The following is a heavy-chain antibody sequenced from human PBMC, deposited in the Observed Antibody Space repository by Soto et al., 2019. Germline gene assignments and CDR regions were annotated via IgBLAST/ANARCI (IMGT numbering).Heavy chain of an antibody. CDR2: IYHSGST. J-gene: IGHJ1*01. V-gene: IGHV4-30-2*01. D-gene: IGHD2-15*01. CDR3: ARGLITGSQYSGGCYYFQH. Sequence: SETLSLTCAVSGGSISSGGYSWSWIRQPPGKGLEWIGYIYHSGSTYYNPSLKSRVTISVDRSNNQFSLKLSSVTAADTAVYYCARGLITGSQYSGGCYYFQHWGQGTLVTVSS. CDR1: GGSISSGGYS.